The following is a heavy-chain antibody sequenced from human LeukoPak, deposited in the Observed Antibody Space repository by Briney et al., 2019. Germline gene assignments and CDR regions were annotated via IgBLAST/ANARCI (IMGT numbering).Heavy chain of an antibody. CDR3: AKVTSWIQLWSLDY. CDR1: GFTFSSYA. V-gene: IGHV3-33*06. Sequence: PGGSLRLSCVGSGFTFSSYAMKWVRQAPGKGLEWVAVIWYDGSNKYYADSVKGRFTISRDNSKNTLYLQMNSLRAEDTAVYYCAKVTSWIQLWSLDYWGQGTLVTVSS. D-gene: IGHD5-18*01. CDR2: IWYDGSNK. J-gene: IGHJ4*02.